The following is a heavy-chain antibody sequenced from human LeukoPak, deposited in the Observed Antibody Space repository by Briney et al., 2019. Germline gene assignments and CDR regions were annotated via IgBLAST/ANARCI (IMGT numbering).Heavy chain of an antibody. V-gene: IGHV4-30-2*01. Sequence: SETLSLTCTVSGGSISSGSSYWSWIRQPPGKGLEWIGYFYHSGNTYYNPSLKSRVTISVDGSKNQFSLKLSSVTAADTAVYYCARGDYSDNPLDYWGQGTLVTVSS. J-gene: IGHJ4*02. D-gene: IGHD3-22*01. CDR3: ARGDYSDNPLDY. CDR1: GGSISSGSSY. CDR2: FYHSGNT.